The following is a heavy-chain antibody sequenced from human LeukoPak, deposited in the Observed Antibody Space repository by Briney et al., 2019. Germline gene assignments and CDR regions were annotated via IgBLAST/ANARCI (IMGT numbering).Heavy chain of an antibody. CDR2: VHYSGSA. V-gene: IGHV4-59*01. CDR3: AGVSGATITTYYGMDV. CDR1: GGSFSGYY. Sequence: SETLSLTCTVSGGSFSGYYWSWIRQPSGKGLDWIGHVHYSGSANYNPSLKSRVTISMDTSKNQFSLRLSSVTAVDTAVYYCAGVSGATITTYYGMDVWGQGTTVTVS. D-gene: IGHD5-12*01. J-gene: IGHJ6*02.